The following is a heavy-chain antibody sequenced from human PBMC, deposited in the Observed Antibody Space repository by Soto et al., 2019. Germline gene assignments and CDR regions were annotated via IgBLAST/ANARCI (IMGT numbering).Heavy chain of an antibody. Sequence: SETLSLTCTVSGGSINNYYWSWIRQPPGKGLEWIGYIYSSGTTNYNPSLRSRVTISVDTSKSQFSLRLSSVTAADTAVYYCARARTPYYYDNTGYFLFDSWGQGTPVTVS. D-gene: IGHD3-22*01. CDR2: IYSSGTT. V-gene: IGHV4-59*01. J-gene: IGHJ4*02. CDR1: GGSINNYY. CDR3: ARARTPYYYDNTGYFLFDS.